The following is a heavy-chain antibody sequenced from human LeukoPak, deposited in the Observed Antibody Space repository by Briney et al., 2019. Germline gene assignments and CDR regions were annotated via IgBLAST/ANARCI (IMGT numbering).Heavy chain of an antibody. CDR1: GGSISSYY. Sequence: PSETLSLTCTVSGGSISSYYWSWIRQPPGKGLEWIGYIYYSGSTNYNPSLKSRVTISVDTSKNQFSLKLSSVTAADTAVYYCARARIAVAGRADAFDMWGQGTMVTVSS. J-gene: IGHJ3*02. D-gene: IGHD6-19*01. CDR2: IYYSGST. CDR3: ARARIAVAGRADAFDM. V-gene: IGHV4-59*01.